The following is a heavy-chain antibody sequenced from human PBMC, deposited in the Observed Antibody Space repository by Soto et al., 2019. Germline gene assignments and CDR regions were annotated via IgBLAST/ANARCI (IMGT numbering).Heavy chain of an antibody. CDR1: GFNFGNYA. Sequence: GGSLRLSCEGSGFNFGNYAMHWVRQAPGKGLEWVSGINWNSGGVGYADSVEGRFTISRDNVKRSLFLQMSSLRPEDTAFYYCAKDASYDFRNDDFPPGFDIWGQGPLVTVSS. CDR3: AKDASYDFRNDDFPPGFDI. V-gene: IGHV3-9*01. CDR2: INWNSGGV. J-gene: IGHJ4*02. D-gene: IGHD3-3*01.